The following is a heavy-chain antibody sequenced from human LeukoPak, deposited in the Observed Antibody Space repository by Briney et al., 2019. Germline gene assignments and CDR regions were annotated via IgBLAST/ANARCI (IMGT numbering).Heavy chain of an antibody. J-gene: IGHJ3*02. Sequence: ASVKVSCKASGYTFTSYGISWVRQAPGQGLEWMGWISAYNGNTNYAQKLQGRVTMSTDTSTSTGYMELRSLRSDDTAVYYCARSEMRTNAFDIWGQGTMVTVSS. CDR1: GYTFTSYG. CDR2: ISAYNGNT. V-gene: IGHV1-18*01. CDR3: ARSEMRTNAFDI.